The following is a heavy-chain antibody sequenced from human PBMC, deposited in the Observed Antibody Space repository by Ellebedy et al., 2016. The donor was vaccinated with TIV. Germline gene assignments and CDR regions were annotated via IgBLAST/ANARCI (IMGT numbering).Heavy chain of an antibody. CDR3: ARLIAGAGQTGYFDY. Sequence: MPSETLSLTCTVSGDFMSNGGYYWSWIRQHPGKGLECIGFIYYSGSTNYNPSVKSRVTISVDTSKNQFSLKLSSVTAADTAVYYCARLIAGAGQTGYFDYWGQGTLVTVSS. D-gene: IGHD6-19*01. J-gene: IGHJ4*02. CDR2: IYYSGST. V-gene: IGHV4-61*08. CDR1: GDFMSNGGYY.